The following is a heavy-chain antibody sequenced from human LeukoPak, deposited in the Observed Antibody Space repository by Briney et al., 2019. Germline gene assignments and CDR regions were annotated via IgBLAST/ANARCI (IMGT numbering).Heavy chain of an antibody. V-gene: IGHV1-46*01. CDR1: GYTYTSYY. CDR2: INPSGGST. Sequence: ASVKVSCKASGYTYTSYYMHWVRQAPGQGLEWMGIINPSGGSTSYAQKFQGRVTMTRDTSTSTVYMELSSLRSEDKAVYFCARVGYCSGDSCYNDYWGQGTLVTVSS. CDR3: ARVGYCSGDSCYNDY. J-gene: IGHJ4*02. D-gene: IGHD2-15*01.